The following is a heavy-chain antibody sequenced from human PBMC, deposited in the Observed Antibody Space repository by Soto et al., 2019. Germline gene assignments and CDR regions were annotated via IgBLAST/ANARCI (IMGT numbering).Heavy chain of an antibody. J-gene: IGHJ3*02. Sequence: VQLVESGGGLVKPGGSLRLSCAASGFTFSSYSMNWVRQAPGKGLEWVSSISSSSSYIYYADSVKGRFTISRDNAKNSLYLQMNSLRAEDTAVYYCARDLRNGDYDFDAFDIWGQGTMVTVSS. CDR1: GFTFSSYS. V-gene: IGHV3-21*01. D-gene: IGHD4-17*01. CDR3: ARDLRNGDYDFDAFDI. CDR2: ISSSSSYI.